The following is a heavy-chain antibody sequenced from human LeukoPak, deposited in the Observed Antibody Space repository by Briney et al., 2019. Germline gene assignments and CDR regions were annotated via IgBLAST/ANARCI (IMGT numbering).Heavy chain of an antibody. V-gene: IGHV4-59*01. D-gene: IGHD6-19*01. CDR2: IYYSGST. CDR1: GGSISSYY. CDR3: ARTVAGYYFDY. J-gene: IGHJ4*02. Sequence: SETLSLTCTVSGGSISSYYWSWIRQPPGEGLEWIGYIYYSGSTNYNPSLKSRVTISVDTSKNQFSLKLSSVTAADTAVYYCARTVAGYYFDYWGQGTLVTVSS.